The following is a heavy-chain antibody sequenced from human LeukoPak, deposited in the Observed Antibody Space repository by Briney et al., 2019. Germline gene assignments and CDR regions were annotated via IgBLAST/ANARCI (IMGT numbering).Heavy chain of an antibody. CDR3: AKGGDYGSINWFDP. CDR1: GGSISSYY. D-gene: IGHD4-17*01. CDR2: VYYSGST. Sequence: SETLSLTCTVSGGSISSYYWSWIRQPPGKGLEWVGYVYYSGSTNYNPSLNSRVTISIDTSKNQFSLRLGSVTAADTAVYYCAKGGDYGSINWFDPWGQGTLVTVSS. J-gene: IGHJ5*02. V-gene: IGHV4-59*01.